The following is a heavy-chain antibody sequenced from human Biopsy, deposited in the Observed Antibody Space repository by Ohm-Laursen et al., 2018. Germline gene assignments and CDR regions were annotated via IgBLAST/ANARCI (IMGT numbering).Heavy chain of an antibody. D-gene: IGHD5-18*01. CDR3: ARTVDTVVVTPSDH. CDR1: GYLFINYG. Sequence: ASVKVSCKASGYLFINYGISWVRQAPGQGLEWLGWISTYNGNTNYAQRFRGRVTMTTDKPTSTAYVELRSLRSDDTAVYYCARTVDTVVVTPSDHWGQGTLVTVSS. J-gene: IGHJ4*02. V-gene: IGHV1-18*01. CDR2: ISTYNGNT.